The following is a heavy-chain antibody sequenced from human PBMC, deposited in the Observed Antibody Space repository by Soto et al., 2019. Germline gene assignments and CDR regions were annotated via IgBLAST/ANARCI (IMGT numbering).Heavy chain of an antibody. CDR3: VRDLRRQWRRRDPETYTGMDV. CDR1: GYILSDYC. V-gene: IGHV1-2*02. D-gene: IGHD5-12*01. CDR2: MKPDDGGQ. Sequence: ASVNVSFKSSGYILSDYCLHWVRPAPGHGLEWLGWMKPDDGGQNYAQIFQGRVIMTRDTSTDTDYMELTRLTSDDSAVYFCVRDLRRQWRRRDPETYTGMDVWG. J-gene: IGHJ6*02.